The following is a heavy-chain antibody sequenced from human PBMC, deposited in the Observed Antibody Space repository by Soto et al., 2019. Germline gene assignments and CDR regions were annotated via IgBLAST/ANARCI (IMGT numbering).Heavy chain of an antibody. Sequence: SGPTLVNPTATLTLTCTVSGFSLSNARMGVSWIRQPPGKALEWLAHIFSNDEKSYSTSLKSRLTISKDTTKNQVVLTMTNKNPVDIATYYCARTLSLGYCSSTSCNYYYYYMDVWGKGATVTVSS. CDR1: GFSLSNARMG. J-gene: IGHJ6*03. D-gene: IGHD2-2*01. V-gene: IGHV2-26*01. CDR3: ARTLSLGYCSSTSCNYYYYYMDV. CDR2: IFSNDEK.